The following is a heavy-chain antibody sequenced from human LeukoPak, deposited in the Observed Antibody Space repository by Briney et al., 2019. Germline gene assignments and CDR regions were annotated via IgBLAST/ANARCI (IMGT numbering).Heavy chain of an antibody. CDR1: GFTFSSYW. V-gene: IGHV3-74*01. CDR3: GRDTGDGYNSYFDY. D-gene: IGHD5-24*01. CDR2: INSDGRST. J-gene: IGHJ4*02. Sequence: GGSLRLSCAASGFTFSSYWMHWVRQVPGKGLVWVSRINSDGRSTSYADSVKGRFTISRDNAKNTLYLQMNSLRAEDTAVYYCGRDTGDGYNSYFDYWGQGTLVTVSS.